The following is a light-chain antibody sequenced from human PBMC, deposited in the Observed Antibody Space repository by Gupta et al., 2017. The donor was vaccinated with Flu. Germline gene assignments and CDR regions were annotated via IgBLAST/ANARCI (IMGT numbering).Light chain of an antibody. CDR3: QSADSSGTYWV. CDR1: VFPKQY. V-gene: IGLV3-25*03. J-gene: IGLJ3*02. CDR2: KDI. Sequence: SYALPQPPSVSVSPRQPARITCTGDVFPKQYVYWYQQKAGRAPVLLIYKDIERPSGIPLRFSGSISGTTGTLTISGVQTEDEADYYCQSADSSGTYWVFGGGTKLTV.